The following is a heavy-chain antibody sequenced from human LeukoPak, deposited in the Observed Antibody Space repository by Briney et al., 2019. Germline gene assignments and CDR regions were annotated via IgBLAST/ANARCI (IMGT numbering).Heavy chain of an antibody. Sequence: PSETLSLTCTVSGGSISSYYWSWIRQPPGKGLEWIGYIYYSGSTNYNPSLKSRVTISVDTSKNQFSLKLSSVTAADTAVYYCARHLSGYEGYFDYWDQGTLVTVSS. CDR2: IYYSGST. V-gene: IGHV4-59*08. D-gene: IGHD5-12*01. CDR3: ARHLSGYEGYFDY. CDR1: GGSISSYY. J-gene: IGHJ4*02.